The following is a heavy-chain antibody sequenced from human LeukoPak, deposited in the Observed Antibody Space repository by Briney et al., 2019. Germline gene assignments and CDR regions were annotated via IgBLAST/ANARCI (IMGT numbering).Heavy chain of an antibody. J-gene: IGHJ5*01. V-gene: IGHV1-18*01. D-gene: IGHD3-22*01. Sequence: ASVKVSCKATSRISWVRQAPGQGLEWMGWIGTYGGVTYYAQKFQGRITVTTDTSMSTVYMELRNLRSDDTAVYYCARDLWNFYDDSGYNRDFDSWGQGTLVTVSS. CDR2: IGTYGGVT. CDR3: ARDLWNFYDDSGYNRDFDS. CDR1: TSR.